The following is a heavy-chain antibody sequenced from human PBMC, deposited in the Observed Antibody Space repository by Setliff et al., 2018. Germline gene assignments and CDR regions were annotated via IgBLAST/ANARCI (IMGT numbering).Heavy chain of an antibody. D-gene: IGHD5-18*01. CDR1: GGSLTQRY. Sequence: SETLSLTCTLSGGSLTQRYWSWVRQPPGKGLEWIGYVYYNGNTNYSPSLKSRVTISADTSKNQVSLKLTSATAADTAVYYCARDRTAYDYGMDVWGQGTTVTVSS. CDR3: ARDRTAYDYGMDV. V-gene: IGHV4-59*11. CDR2: VYYNGNT. J-gene: IGHJ6*02.